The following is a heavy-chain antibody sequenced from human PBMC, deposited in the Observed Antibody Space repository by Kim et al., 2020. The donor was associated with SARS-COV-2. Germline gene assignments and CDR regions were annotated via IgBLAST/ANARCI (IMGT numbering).Heavy chain of an antibody. V-gene: IGHV3-64D*09. D-gene: IGHD5-18*01. CDR3: VKDSGYSYGWYYFDY. Sequence: ASVKDRFTITRDNSKNTLYLQMSSLRAEETAVYYCVKDSGYSYGWYYFDYWGQGTLVTVSS. J-gene: IGHJ4*02.